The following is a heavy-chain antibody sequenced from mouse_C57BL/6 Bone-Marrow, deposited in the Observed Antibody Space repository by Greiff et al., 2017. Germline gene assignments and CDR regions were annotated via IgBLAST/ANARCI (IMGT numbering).Heavy chain of an antibody. V-gene: IGHV1-4*01. CDR3: ATNWGVDY. Sequence: QVQLKQSGAELARPGASVKMSCKASGYTFTSYTMPWVKQRPGQGLEWIGYINPSSGYTKDNQKFKDKATLTADKSSSTAYMQLSSLTSEDSAVYYCATNWGVDYWGQGTTLTVSA. CDR1: GYTFTSYT. D-gene: IGHD4-1*01. CDR2: INPSSGYT. J-gene: IGHJ2*01.